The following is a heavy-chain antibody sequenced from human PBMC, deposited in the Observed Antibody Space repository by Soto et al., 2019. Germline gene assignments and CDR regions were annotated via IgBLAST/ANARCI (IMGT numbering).Heavy chain of an antibody. CDR1: GGSISSGDYS. V-gene: IGHV4-30-4*01. Sequence: SETLSLTCTVSGGSISSGDYSWSWIRQPPGKGLEWIGYIYYSGSNYYNPSLKSRVTISVYTSKNQFSPKLSSVTAADTAVYYCARVTGTRNYYYYYGMDVWGQGTTVTVSS. J-gene: IGHJ6*02. CDR3: ARVTGTRNYYYYYGMDV. CDR2: IYYSGSN. D-gene: IGHD1-7*01.